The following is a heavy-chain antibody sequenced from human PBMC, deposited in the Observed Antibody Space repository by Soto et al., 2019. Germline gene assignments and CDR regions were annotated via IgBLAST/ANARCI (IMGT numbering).Heavy chain of an antibody. D-gene: IGHD4-17*01. CDR1: GFTFSNYA. Sequence: GGSLRLSCAASGFTFSNYAMHWVRQAPGKGLEWVAVISYDGSNKYYADSVKGRFTISRDNSKNTLYLQMSSLRAEDTAVYYCVRCPHDYGDFYYFDYWGQGTLVTVSS. J-gene: IGHJ4*02. CDR2: ISYDGSNK. CDR3: VRCPHDYGDFYYFDY. V-gene: IGHV3-30-3*01.